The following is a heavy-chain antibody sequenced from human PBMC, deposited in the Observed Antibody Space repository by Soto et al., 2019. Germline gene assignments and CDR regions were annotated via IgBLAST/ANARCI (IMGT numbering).Heavy chain of an antibody. Sequence: QVQLVQSGAEVKKPGSSVKVSCKASGGTFSSYTISWVRQAPGQGLEWMGRIIPILGIANYAQKFQGRVTITADKSTSTAYMELSSLRSEDTAVYYCARDRLGGYDSSGYYSPSCMDVWGQGTTVTVSS. V-gene: IGHV1-69*08. D-gene: IGHD3-22*01. CDR3: ARDRLGGYDSSGYYSPSCMDV. J-gene: IGHJ6*02. CDR2: IIPILGIA. CDR1: GGTFSSYT.